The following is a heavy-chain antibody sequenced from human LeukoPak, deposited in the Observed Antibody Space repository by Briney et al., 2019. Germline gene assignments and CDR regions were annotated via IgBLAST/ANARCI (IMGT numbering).Heavy chain of an antibody. Sequence: ASVKVSCKASGYTFTGYYMHWVRQAPGQGLEWMGWINPNSGGTNYAQKFQGWVTMTRDTSISTAYMELRSLRSDDTAVYYCAREGATWAFDIWGQGTMVTVSS. CDR3: AREGATWAFDI. J-gene: IGHJ3*02. D-gene: IGHD1-26*01. CDR2: INPNSGGT. CDR1: GYTFTGYY. V-gene: IGHV1-2*04.